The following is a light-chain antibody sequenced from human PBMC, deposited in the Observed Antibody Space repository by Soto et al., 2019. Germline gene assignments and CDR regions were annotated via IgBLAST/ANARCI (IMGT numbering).Light chain of an antibody. Sequence: EIVLTQSPATLSLSPGERATLSCRASQSVSSYLAWYQQKPGQAPRLLIYDASNRATGIPARFSGSGSGTDFTLTISSLEAEDFAVYYCQQRSNWPRWTVGQGTKVEIK. V-gene: IGKV3-11*01. CDR2: DAS. CDR3: QQRSNWPRWT. J-gene: IGKJ1*01. CDR1: QSVSSY.